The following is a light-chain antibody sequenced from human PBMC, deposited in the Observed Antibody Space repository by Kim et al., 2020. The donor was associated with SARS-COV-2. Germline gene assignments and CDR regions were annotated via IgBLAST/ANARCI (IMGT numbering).Light chain of an antibody. Sequence: DIQMTQSPSTLAASVGDRVTITCRASQSISSWLAWYQQKPGKAPNLLIYDASSLGSGVPSRFSGSGSGTEFTLTISSLQPDDFATYYCQQYSSSSPWTFGQGTMVDIK. CDR2: DAS. CDR3: QQYSSSSPWT. J-gene: IGKJ1*01. V-gene: IGKV1-5*01. CDR1: QSISSW.